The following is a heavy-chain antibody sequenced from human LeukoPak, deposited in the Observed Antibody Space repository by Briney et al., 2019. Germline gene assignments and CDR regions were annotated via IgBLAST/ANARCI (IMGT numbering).Heavy chain of an antibody. CDR1: GGSISSSTYY. CDR2: INHSGST. CDR3: ARQWAGVPLFDY. D-gene: IGHD6-19*01. J-gene: IGHJ4*02. Sequence: SETESLTCTVSGGSISSSTYYWGWIRQPPGKGLEWIGEINHSGSTNYNPSLKSRVTISVDTSKNQFSLKLSSVTAADTAVYYCARQWAGVPLFDYWGQGTLVTVSS. V-gene: IGHV4-39*01.